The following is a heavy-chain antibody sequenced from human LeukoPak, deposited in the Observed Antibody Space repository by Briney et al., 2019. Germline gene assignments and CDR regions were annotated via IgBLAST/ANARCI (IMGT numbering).Heavy chain of an antibody. CDR3: AKSQYQLRWGDFFDY. Sequence: GGSLRLSCAASGFTFNNYGMHWVRQAPGKGLEWVTFIRYDGSNTFYTDSVKGRFTISRDNSKNTLYLQMNSLRAEDTAVYYCAKSQYQLRWGDFFDYWGQGTLVPVSS. V-gene: IGHV3-30*02. CDR1: GFTFNNYG. D-gene: IGHD4-23*01. CDR2: IRYDGSNT. J-gene: IGHJ4*02.